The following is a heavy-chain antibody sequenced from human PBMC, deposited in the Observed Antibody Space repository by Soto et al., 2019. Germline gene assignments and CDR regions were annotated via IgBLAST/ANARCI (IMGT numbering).Heavy chain of an antibody. CDR2: ISASGGST. Sequence: EVQLLESGGGLVQPGGSLRLSCAASGFTFSSYAMSWVRQAPGKGLEWVSVISASGGSTYYPDSVKGRFTISRDNSKNTVYLQMDSLRAEDTAVYYCAIRGYYYEYYFDSWGQGTLVTVSS. CDR3: AIRGYYYEYYFDS. D-gene: IGHD3-22*01. CDR1: GFTFSSYA. V-gene: IGHV3-23*01. J-gene: IGHJ4*02.